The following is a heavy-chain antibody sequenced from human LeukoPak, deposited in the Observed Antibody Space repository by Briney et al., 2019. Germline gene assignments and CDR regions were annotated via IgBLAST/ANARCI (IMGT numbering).Heavy chain of an antibody. J-gene: IGHJ4*02. V-gene: IGHV1-69-2*01. CDR2: VDPEDGET. CDR1: GYTFTDYY. CDR3: ATEFYGIDY. D-gene: IGHD4-17*01. Sequence: GASVKVSCKASGYTFTDYYMHWVPQAPGKGLEWMGRVDPEDGETIYAEKFQGRVTITADTSTDTAHMELSSLRSEDTAVYYCATEFYGIDYWGQGTLVTVSS.